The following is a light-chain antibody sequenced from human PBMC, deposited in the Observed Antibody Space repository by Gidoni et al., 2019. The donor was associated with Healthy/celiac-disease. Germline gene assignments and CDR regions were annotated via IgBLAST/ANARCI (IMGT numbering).Light chain of an antibody. CDR1: QSVSSSY. CDR2: GAS. Sequence: EIVLTQSPGTLSLSPGERATLSRRASQSVSSSYLAWYQQKPGQAPRLLIYGASSRATGIPDRFSGSGSGTDFTLTISRLEPEDFAVYYCQQYGSSPFTFXGXTKVEIK. J-gene: IGKJ4*01. CDR3: QQYGSSPFT. V-gene: IGKV3-20*01.